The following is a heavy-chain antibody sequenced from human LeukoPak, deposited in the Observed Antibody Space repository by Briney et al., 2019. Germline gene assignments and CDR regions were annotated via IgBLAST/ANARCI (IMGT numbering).Heavy chain of an antibody. Sequence: GASVKVSCKASGYTFTGYYMHWVRQAPGQGLEWMGWINPNSGGTNYAQKLQGRVTMTRDTSISTAYMELSRLRSDDTAVYYCARDHGTMVRGVIRPYYYYGMDVWGQGTTVTVSS. CDR3: ARDHGTMVRGVIRPYYYYGMDV. CDR2: INPNSGGT. V-gene: IGHV1-2*02. J-gene: IGHJ6*02. CDR1: GYTFTGYY. D-gene: IGHD3-10*01.